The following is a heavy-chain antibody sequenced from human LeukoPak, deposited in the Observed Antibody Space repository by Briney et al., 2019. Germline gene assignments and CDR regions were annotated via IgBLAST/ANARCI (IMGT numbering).Heavy chain of an antibody. J-gene: IGHJ6*03. CDR1: GFTFTSYA. V-gene: IGHV3-11*04. CDR3: ARGCSSTSCPYYYYMDV. D-gene: IGHD2-2*01. Sequence: GGSLRLSRAASGFTFTSYAMSWIRQAPGKGLEWVSYISSSGSTIYYADSVKGRFTISRDNAKNSLYLQMNSLRAEDTAVYYCARGCSSTSCPYYYYMDVWGKGTTVTVSS. CDR2: ISSSGSTI.